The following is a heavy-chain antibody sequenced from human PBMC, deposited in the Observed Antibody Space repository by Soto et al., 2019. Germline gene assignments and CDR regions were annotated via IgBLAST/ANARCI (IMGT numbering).Heavy chain of an antibody. CDR1: GFTFSSYA. CDR3: ARYCSGGSWTEYYYYYMDV. V-gene: IGHV3-23*01. CDR2: ISGSGGST. D-gene: IGHD2-15*01. J-gene: IGHJ6*03. Sequence: GGSLRLSCAASGFTFSSYAMSWVLQAPGKGLEWVSAISGSGGSTYYADSVKGRFTISRDNSKNTLYLQMNSLRAEDTAVYYCARYCSGGSWTEYYYYYMDVWGKGTTVTVSS.